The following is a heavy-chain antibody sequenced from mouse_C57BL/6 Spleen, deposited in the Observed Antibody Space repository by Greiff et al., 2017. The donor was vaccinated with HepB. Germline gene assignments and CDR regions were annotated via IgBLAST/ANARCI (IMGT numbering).Heavy chain of an antibody. J-gene: IGHJ1*03. D-gene: IGHD2-2*01. CDR2: ISNGGGST. Sequence: EVMLVESGGGLVQPGGSLKLSCAASGFTFSDYYMYWVRQTPEKRLEWVAYISNGGGSTYYPDTVKGRFTISRDNAKNPLYLQMSRLKSEDTAMYYCARRGVTTDWYFDVWGTGTTVTVSS. CDR1: GFTFSDYY. CDR3: ARRGVTTDWYFDV. V-gene: IGHV5-12*01.